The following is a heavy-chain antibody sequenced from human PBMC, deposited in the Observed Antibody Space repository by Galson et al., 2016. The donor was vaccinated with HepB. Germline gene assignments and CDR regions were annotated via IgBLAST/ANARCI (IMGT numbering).Heavy chain of an antibody. D-gene: IGHD3-3*01. CDR2: IDPSDSYT. Sequence: QSGAEVEKPGESLRTSCKGSGYSFSSYWISWVRQMPGKGLEWMGKIDPSDSYTEYSPSFQGHVTISADKSISTAYLQWSSLKASDTAMYYCSRRNYDFSHDGFDIWGRGTLVTVSS. J-gene: IGHJ3*02. CDR1: GYSFSSYW. CDR3: SRRNYDFSHDGFDI. V-gene: IGHV5-10-1*01.